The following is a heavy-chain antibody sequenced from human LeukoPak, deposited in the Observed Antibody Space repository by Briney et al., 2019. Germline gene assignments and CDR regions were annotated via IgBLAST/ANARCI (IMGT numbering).Heavy chain of an antibody. J-gene: IGHJ5*02. CDR1: GYTFTGYY. V-gene: IGHV1-2*02. CDR3: ARGRFGEWDNWFDP. D-gene: IGHD3-10*01. Sequence: GASVKVSCKASGYTFTGYYIHWVRQAPGQGLEWMAWINPNRGATNYAQKFQGRVTMTRDTSISTAYMELSRLTSDDTAVYFCARGRFGEWDNWFDPWGQGTLVTVSS. CDR2: INPNRGAT.